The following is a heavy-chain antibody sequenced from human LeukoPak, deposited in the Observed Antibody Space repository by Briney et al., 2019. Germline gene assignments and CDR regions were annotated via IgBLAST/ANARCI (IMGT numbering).Heavy chain of an antibody. CDR3: AKARSPKGNWNDSGVNWFDP. CDR2: ISSSSSYI. D-gene: IGHD1-1*01. Sequence: PGGSLRLSCAASGFTFSSYSMNWVRQAPGKGLEWVSSISSSSSYIYYADSVKGRFTISRDNSKNSLYLQMNSLRTEDTALYYCAKARSPKGNWNDSGVNWFDPWGQGTLVTVSS. V-gene: IGHV3-21*04. J-gene: IGHJ5*02. CDR1: GFTFSSYS.